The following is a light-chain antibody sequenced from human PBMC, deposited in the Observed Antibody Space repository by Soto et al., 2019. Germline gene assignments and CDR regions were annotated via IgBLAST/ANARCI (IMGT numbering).Light chain of an antibody. V-gene: IGLV2-8*01. CDR1: SSDVGRCNY. J-gene: IGLJ2*01. CDR3: GSCAGGGSFVL. Sequence: QSVLTQPPSASGSPGQSVTISCTGTSSDVGRCNYVSWYQQYPGKVPKLMIYEVTKRPSGVPDRFSGSKSGNTASLTVSGLQAEDEADYYCGSCAGGGSFVLFGGGTKLTVL. CDR2: EVT.